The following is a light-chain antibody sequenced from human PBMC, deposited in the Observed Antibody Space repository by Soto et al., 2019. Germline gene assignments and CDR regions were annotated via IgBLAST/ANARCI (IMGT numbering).Light chain of an antibody. CDR2: WAS. CDR3: QQYYNSPRT. Sequence: DIVMTQSPDSLAVSLGERASINCKSSQSVLYSSNKKNYLAWYQQKPGKPPKLLIYWASTRESGVPDRFSGSRSGTDFTLAISSVQADYVAVYCGQQYYNSPRTFGQGTKLEIK. V-gene: IGKV4-1*01. CDR1: QSVLYSSNKKNY. J-gene: IGKJ2*01.